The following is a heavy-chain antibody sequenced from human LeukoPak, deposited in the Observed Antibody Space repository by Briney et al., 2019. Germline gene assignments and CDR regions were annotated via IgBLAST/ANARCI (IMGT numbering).Heavy chain of an antibody. CDR2: INTNSGGT. CDR3: ARDGIYSRNFDAFDI. D-gene: IGHD6-13*01. CDR1: GYTFTGYY. J-gene: IGHJ3*02. Sequence: ASVKVSFKASGYTFTGYYMHWVRQAPGQGLEWMGWINTNSGGTNYAQKFQGRVTMTRDTSISTAYMELSSLTSDDTAVYYCARDGIYSRNFDAFDIWGQGTMVTVSS. V-gene: IGHV1-2*02.